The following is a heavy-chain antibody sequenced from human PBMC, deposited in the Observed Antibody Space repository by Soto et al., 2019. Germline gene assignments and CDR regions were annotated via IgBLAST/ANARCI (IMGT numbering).Heavy chain of an antibody. V-gene: IGHV1-18*01. D-gene: IGHD3-10*01. CDR1: GYTFTSYG. CDR2: ISAYNGNT. J-gene: IGHJ6*03. Sequence: VSVKVSSKASGYTFTSYGLSRVRQAPGQGLEWMGWISAYNGNTNYAQKLQGRVTMTTDTSTSTAYMELRSLRSDDTAVYYCARGAGYYYYYMDVWGKGTTVTVSS. CDR3: ARGAGYYYYYMDV.